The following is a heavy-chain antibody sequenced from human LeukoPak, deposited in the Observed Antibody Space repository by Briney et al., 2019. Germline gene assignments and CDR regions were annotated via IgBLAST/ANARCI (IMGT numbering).Heavy chain of an antibody. Sequence: GRSLRLSCAASGFTFSSYGMHWVLQAPGKGLEWVAVIWYDGSNKYYADSVKGRFTISRDNSKNTLYLQMNSLRAEDTAVYYCARRGSSTSWDRYFDYWGQGTLVTVSS. V-gene: IGHV3-33*01. D-gene: IGHD2-2*01. CDR2: IWYDGSNK. J-gene: IGHJ4*02. CDR1: GFTFSSYG. CDR3: ARRGSSTSWDRYFDY.